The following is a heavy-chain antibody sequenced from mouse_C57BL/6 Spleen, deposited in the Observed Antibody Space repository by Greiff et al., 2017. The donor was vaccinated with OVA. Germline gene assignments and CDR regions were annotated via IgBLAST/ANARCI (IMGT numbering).Heavy chain of an antibody. Sequence: QVQLQQSGPGLVQPSQSLSITCTVSGFSLTSYGVHWVRQSPGKGLEWLGVIWSGGSTDYYAAFISSLSTSKDKSKSQGFIKMNSLQADDTAMYYGARKGNYCSNSRAMDYWGQGTSVTVSS. CDR3: ARKGNYCSNSRAMDY. D-gene: IGHD2-5*01. J-gene: IGHJ4*01. CDR2: IWSGGST. CDR1: GFSLTSYG. V-gene: IGHV2-2*01.